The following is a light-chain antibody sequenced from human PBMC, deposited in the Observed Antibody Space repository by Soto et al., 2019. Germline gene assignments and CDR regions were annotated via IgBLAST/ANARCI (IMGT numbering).Light chain of an antibody. Sequence: QSVLTQPASVSGSPGQSITISCTGTSSDVGGYNYVSWYQQHPGKAPKLMIYEVSDRPSGVSDRFSGSKSGDTASLTISGLQAEDEAYYYCSSYTSNNTYVFGTGTKVTVL. CDR1: SSDVGGYNY. CDR2: EVS. J-gene: IGLJ1*01. V-gene: IGLV2-14*01. CDR3: SSYTSNNTYV.